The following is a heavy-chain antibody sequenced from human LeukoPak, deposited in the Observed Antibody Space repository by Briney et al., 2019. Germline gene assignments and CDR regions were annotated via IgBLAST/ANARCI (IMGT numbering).Heavy chain of an antibody. J-gene: IGHJ4*02. V-gene: IGHV4-34*01. CDR2: INHSGST. CDR3: ARADIVLMVSASGTYYFDY. D-gene: IGHD2-8*01. CDR1: GGSFSGYY. Sequence: SETLSLTCAVYGGSFSGYYWSWIRQPSGKGLEWIGEINHSGSTNYNPSLKSRVTISVDTSKNQFSLKLSSVTAADTAVYYCARADIVLMVSASGTYYFDYWGQGTLVTVSS.